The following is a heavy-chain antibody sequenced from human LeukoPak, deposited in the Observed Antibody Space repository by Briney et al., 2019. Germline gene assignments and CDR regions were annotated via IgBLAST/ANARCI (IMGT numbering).Heavy chain of an antibody. V-gene: IGHV3-21*01. CDR2: ISSSSSYI. Sequence: GGSLRLSCAASGFTFSSYSMNWVRQAPGKGLEWVSSISSSSSYIYYADSVKGRFTISRDNAKNSLYLQMNSLRAEDTAVYYCARDREGWFGEFPVGSDPWGQGTLVTVSS. J-gene: IGHJ5*02. CDR3: ARDREGWFGEFPVGSDP. D-gene: IGHD3-10*01. CDR1: GFTFSSYS.